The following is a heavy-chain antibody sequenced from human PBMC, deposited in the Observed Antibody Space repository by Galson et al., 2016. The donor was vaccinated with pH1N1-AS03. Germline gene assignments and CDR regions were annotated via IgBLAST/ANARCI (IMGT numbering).Heavy chain of an antibody. Sequence: SLRLSCAASGFTFGDYPLTWFRQAPGKGLEWVGFIRSKTYGGTTEYAAPVKGRFTISIDDSKSIAYLQMNSLKTEDTAVYYYARARTSPGSLAGVGFDIWGQGTMVTVSS. CDR1: GFTFGDYP. CDR2: IRSKTYGGTT. J-gene: IGHJ3*02. V-gene: IGHV3-49*03. CDR3: ARARTSPGSLAGVGFDI.